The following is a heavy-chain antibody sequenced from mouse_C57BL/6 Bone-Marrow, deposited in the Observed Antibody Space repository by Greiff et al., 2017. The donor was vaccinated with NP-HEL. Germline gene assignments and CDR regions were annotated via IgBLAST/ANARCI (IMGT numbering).Heavy chain of an antibody. Sequence: EVKLMESGAELARPGASVKLSCKASGYTFTDYNMDWVKQSHGKSLEWIGDINPNNGGTIYNQKFKGKATLTVDKSSSTAYMELRSLTSEDTAVYYCARSRYGSSYDWYFDVWGTGTTVTVSS. D-gene: IGHD1-1*01. J-gene: IGHJ1*03. V-gene: IGHV1-18*01. CDR1: GYTFTDYN. CDR3: ARSRYGSSYDWYFDV. CDR2: INPNNGGT.